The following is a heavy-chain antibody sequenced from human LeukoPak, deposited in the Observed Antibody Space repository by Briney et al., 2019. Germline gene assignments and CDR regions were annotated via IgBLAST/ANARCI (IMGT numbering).Heavy chain of an antibody. V-gene: IGHV3-21*01. D-gene: IGHD3-3*01. Sequence: PGGSLRLSCAASGFTFSSYAMNWVRQAPGKGLEWVSSISSSSSYIYYADSVKGRFTISRDNAKNSLYLQMNSLRAEDTAVYYCARDYSTIFGVVIMRYEEYYFDYWGQGTLVTVSS. CDR2: ISSSSSYI. CDR1: GFTFSSYA. CDR3: ARDYSTIFGVVIMRYEEYYFDY. J-gene: IGHJ4*02.